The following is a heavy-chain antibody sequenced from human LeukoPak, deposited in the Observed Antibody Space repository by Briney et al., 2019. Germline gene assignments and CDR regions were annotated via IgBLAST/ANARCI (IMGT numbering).Heavy chain of an antibody. V-gene: IGHV4-59*12. Sequence: SETLSLTCTVSGGSISSYYWSWIRQPPGKGLEWIGYIYDSGSTNYNPSLKSRVTISVDTSKNQFSLKLSSVTAVDTAVYYCARLSSSWYYFDYWGQGTLVTVSS. CDR1: GGSISSYY. CDR3: ARLSSSWYYFDY. J-gene: IGHJ4*02. D-gene: IGHD6-13*01. CDR2: IYDSGST.